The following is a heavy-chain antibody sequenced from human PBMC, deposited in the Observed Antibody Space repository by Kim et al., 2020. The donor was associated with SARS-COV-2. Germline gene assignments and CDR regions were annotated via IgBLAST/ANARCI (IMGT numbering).Heavy chain of an antibody. CDR3: ANRGLYSDY. CDR2: ISVSGDST. J-gene: IGHJ4*02. Sequence: GGSLRLSCAASGFTFTSYGMSWVRQAPGKGLEWVSSISVSGDSTKYADSVRGRFTISRDNSKNSLFLQMNSLRAEDTAVYYCANRGLYSDYWGQGTLVTV. D-gene: IGHD3-10*01. CDR1: GFTFTSYG. V-gene: IGHV3-23*01.